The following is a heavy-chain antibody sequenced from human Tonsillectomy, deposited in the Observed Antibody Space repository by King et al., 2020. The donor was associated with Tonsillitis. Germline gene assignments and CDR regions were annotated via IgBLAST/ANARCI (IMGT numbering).Heavy chain of an antibody. J-gene: IGHJ4*02. CDR3: AKTWELYHFDY. CDR1: GFTFNSYA. V-gene: IGHV3-23*04. Sequence: VQLVESGGGLVQPGGSLRLSCAASGFTFNSYAMSWVRQGPGKGLEWVSVISGSGGSTYYADSVKGRFTISRDNSKNTLHLQMNSLRAEDTAVYYCAKTWELYHFDYWGQGTLVTVSS. D-gene: IGHD1-26*01. CDR2: ISGSGGST.